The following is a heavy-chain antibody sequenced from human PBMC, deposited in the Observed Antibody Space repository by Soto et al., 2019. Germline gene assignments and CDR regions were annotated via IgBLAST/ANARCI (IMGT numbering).Heavy chain of an antibody. Sequence: EVQLVESGGGLVQPGGSLRLSCAASRFTFSTYWMSWVRQAPGKGLVWVANIQQDGSEKYYVDSVKGRFTISRDNAKNSLYLQMNSLRAEDTAVYYCARGGRIRASGWFDYWGQGTLVTVSS. CDR2: IQQDGSEK. D-gene: IGHD6-19*01. J-gene: IGHJ4*02. CDR3: ARGGRIRASGWFDY. V-gene: IGHV3-7*03. CDR1: RFTFSTYW.